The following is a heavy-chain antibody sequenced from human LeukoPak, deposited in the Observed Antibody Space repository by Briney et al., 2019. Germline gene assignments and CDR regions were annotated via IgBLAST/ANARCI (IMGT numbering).Heavy chain of an antibody. V-gene: IGHV3-23*01. Sequence: GGSLRLSCAASGFIFSSYAMSWVRQAPGKGLEWVSALSGPGGTTYYADSVKGQFTISRDNSNNTLYLYMRNLRADDTALYYCAKDLAPMATDAFDIWGQGTVVAVSS. CDR3: AKDLAPMATDAFDI. D-gene: IGHD3-10*01. CDR2: LSGPGGTT. J-gene: IGHJ3*02. CDR1: GFIFSSYA.